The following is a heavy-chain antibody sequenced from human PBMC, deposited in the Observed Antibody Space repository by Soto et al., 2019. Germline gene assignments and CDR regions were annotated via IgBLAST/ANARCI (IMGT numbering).Heavy chain of an antibody. CDR1: GGSISSGGYP. CDR2: IYHSGST. V-gene: IGHV4-30-2*03. J-gene: IGHJ2*01. Sequence: PSVPLSHTSAVSGGSISSGGYPWSWIRQPPGKGLEWIGYIYHSGSTYYNPSLKSRVTISVDTSKNQFSLKLSSVTAADTAVYYCARRKILGYGANGVCYTGFFDLLGRGTLVT. CDR3: ARRKILGYGANGVCYTGFFDL. D-gene: IGHD2-8*01.